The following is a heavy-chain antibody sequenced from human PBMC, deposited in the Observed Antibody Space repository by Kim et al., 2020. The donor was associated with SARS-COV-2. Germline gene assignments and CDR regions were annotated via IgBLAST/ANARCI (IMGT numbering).Heavy chain of an antibody. J-gene: IGHJ5*02. Sequence: PSIRSRVTMSVDTSENQFSLKLTSVTAADTAVYYCARELLWFGEFNWFDPWGQGTLVIVSS. CDR3: ARELLWFGEFNWFDP. D-gene: IGHD3-10*01. V-gene: IGHV4-4*06.